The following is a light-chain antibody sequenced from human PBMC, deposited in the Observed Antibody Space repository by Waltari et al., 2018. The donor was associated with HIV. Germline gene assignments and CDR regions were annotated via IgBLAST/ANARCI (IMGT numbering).Light chain of an antibody. V-gene: IGLV3-21*04. CDR3: HVWDSRSDVV. CDR1: HIGGKS. CDR2: DDR. Sequence: SYVLTQPPSVSVAPGMTATLTCGGDHIGGKSVPWYQQKPGQAPVVVIYDDRVRPSGIPERFSGSNSGNTATLTISRVEVEDEADYSCHVWDSRSDVVFGGGTKLTVL. J-gene: IGLJ3*02.